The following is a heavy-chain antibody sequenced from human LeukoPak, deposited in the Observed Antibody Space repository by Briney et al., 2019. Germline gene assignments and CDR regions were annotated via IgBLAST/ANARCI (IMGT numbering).Heavy chain of an antibody. Sequence: GASVKVSCKASGGTFSSYAISWVRQAPGQGLEWMGGIIPIFGTANYAQKFQGRVTITADESTSTAYMELSSLRSEDTAVYYCARATVTYELVAPFDYWGQGTLVTVSS. D-gene: IGHD4-17*01. CDR3: ARATVTYELVAPFDY. V-gene: IGHV1-69*13. CDR1: GGTFSSYA. J-gene: IGHJ4*02. CDR2: IIPIFGTA.